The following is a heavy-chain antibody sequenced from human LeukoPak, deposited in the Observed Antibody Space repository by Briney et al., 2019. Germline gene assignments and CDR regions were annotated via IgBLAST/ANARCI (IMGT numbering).Heavy chain of an antibody. J-gene: IGHJ6*02. D-gene: IGHD3-10*01. Sequence: GGSLRLSCAASGFFVSNNYMSWVRQAPGKGLEWVSVIYSGGDTYADSVKGRFTISRDNSKNTLYLQMNSLGAEDTAVYYCAHPMVGDLTDHYYGMDVWGQGTTVTVSS. CDR2: IYSGGDT. V-gene: IGHV3-53*01. CDR1: GFFVSNNY. CDR3: AHPMVGDLTDHYYGMDV.